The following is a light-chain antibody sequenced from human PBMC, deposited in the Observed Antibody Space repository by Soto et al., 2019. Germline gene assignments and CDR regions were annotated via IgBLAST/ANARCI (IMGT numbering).Light chain of an antibody. CDR1: LSVGNN. J-gene: IGKJ2*01. Sequence: EVVMTQSPGTLSVSPGERAILSCRASLSVGNNLAWYQQRPGQPPRVVIYGASTRATGFSDRFSGSGYETDFTLTSTSLQSEDFAVYYCQQYNYWPTFDQGTKLEIK. V-gene: IGKV3-15*01. CDR3: QQYNYWPT. CDR2: GAS.